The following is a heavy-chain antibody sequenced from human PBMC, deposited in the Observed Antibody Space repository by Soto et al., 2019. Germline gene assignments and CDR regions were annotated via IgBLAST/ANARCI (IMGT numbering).Heavy chain of an antibody. CDR3: ARDPGFGFGYIYAFAMDV. CDR2: ISGYNGNT. Sequence: QVQLVQSGAEVKKPGASVKDSCKASGYTFSNYGISWVRQGPGQGLEWMGWISGYNGNTHYEEKVQDRIKMSTDTSTSTTYLELRSLRSDDTAVYFCARDPGFGFGYIYAFAMDVWGQGTTVTVSS. D-gene: IGHD5-18*01. V-gene: IGHV1-18*01. CDR1: GYTFSNYG. J-gene: IGHJ6*02.